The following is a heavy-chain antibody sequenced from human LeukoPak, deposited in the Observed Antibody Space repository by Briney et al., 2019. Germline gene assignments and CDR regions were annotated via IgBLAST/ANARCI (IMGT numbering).Heavy chain of an antibody. Sequence: GGSLRLSCAASGFTFSDYYMSWLRQAPGKGLEWVSYISSSGNTIYYADSVKGRFTISRDNAKNSLYLQMNSLRAEDTGVYYCARDFRAAFDPWGQGTLVTVSS. CDR2: ISSSGNTI. V-gene: IGHV3-11*01. CDR1: GFTFSDYY. CDR3: ARDFRAAFDP. J-gene: IGHJ5*02. D-gene: IGHD3-10*01.